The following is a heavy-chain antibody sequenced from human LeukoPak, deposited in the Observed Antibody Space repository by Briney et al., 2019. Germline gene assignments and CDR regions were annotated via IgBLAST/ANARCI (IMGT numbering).Heavy chain of an antibody. CDR3: ARLGGSGSEAY. CDR1: GGPFNIYY. D-gene: IGHD3-10*01. J-gene: IGHJ4*02. Sequence: PSETLSLTCAVYGGPFNIYYWSWIRQPPGKGLEWIGEINHSGSTNCNPSLKSRVTISVDTSRNLFSLKLSSVTAADTAVYYCARLGGSGSEAYWGQGTLVTVSS. V-gene: IGHV4-34*01. CDR2: INHSGST.